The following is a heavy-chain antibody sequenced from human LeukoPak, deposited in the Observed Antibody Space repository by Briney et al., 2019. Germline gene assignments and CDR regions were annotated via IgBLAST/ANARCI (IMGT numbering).Heavy chain of an antibody. CDR2: MYYSGNT. CDR1: VDSISGYY. V-gene: IGHV4-59*01. CDR3: ARGKYYFDY. Sequence: SETLSLTCTVSVDSISGYYWSWIRQPPGKGLEWIGYMYYSGNTNYNPSLKSRLTTSLDTSKNQFSLKLSSVTAADTAVYYCARGKYYFDYWGQGALGTVSS. J-gene: IGHJ4*02.